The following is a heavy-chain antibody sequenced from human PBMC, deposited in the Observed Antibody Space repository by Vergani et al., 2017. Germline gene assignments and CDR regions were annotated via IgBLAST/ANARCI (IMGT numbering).Heavy chain of an antibody. Sequence: EVQLLESGGGLVQPGGSRRLSCAGAGFTFDTYTMAYVRQAPGKGLEWVATISSGGCDIFYADSVKGRFTISRDNSKHTLFLQMNSLKDEDTAVYYCTTAWGLYYLHGEYFQYWGRGTLVSVSS. V-gene: IGHV3-23*01. CDR2: ISSGGCDI. D-gene: IGHD3-10*01. J-gene: IGHJ1*01. CDR1: GFTFDTYT. CDR3: TTAWGLYYLHGEYFQY.